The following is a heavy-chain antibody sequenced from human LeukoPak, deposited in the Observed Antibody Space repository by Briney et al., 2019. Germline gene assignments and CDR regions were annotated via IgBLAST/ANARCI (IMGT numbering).Heavy chain of an antibody. Sequence: SETLSLTCTVSGGSISSYYWSWIRQPPGKGLEWIGYIYYSGSTNYNPSLKSRVTISVDTSKNQFSLKLSSVTAADTAVYYCANGKSEYSSGWPRGTFWGQGTLVTVS. D-gene: IGHD6-19*01. CDR2: IYYSGST. CDR1: GGSISSYY. CDR3: ANGKSEYSSGWPRGTF. V-gene: IGHV4-59*01. J-gene: IGHJ4*02.